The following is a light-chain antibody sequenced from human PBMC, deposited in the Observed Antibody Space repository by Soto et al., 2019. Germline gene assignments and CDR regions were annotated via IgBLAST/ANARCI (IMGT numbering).Light chain of an antibody. CDR2: SAS. CDR1: QSVRTTY. Sequence: SVLTQSPGTLSLSPGERATRSCRASQSVRTTYLAWYQQKPGQAPRLLIYSASNRTTGIPDRFSGSGSGTDFTLTINRLEPADFAVYFCQQYSSSQGWTFGQGTKVDIK. V-gene: IGKV3-20*01. J-gene: IGKJ1*01. CDR3: QQYSSSQGWT.